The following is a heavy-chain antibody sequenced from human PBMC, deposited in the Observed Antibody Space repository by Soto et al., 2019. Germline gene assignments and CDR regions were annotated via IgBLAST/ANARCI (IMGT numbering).Heavy chain of an antibody. V-gene: IGHV4-39*01. CDR1: GGSISSSSYY. J-gene: IGHJ4*02. CDR3: ARRIQLWTTFDY. D-gene: IGHD5-18*01. Sequence: PSETLSLTCTVSGGSISSSSYYWGWIRQPPGKGLEWIESIYYSGSTYYNPSLKSRVTISVDTSKNQFSLQLSSVTAADTAVYYCARRIQLWTTFDYCGQGALVTVSS. CDR2: IYYSGST.